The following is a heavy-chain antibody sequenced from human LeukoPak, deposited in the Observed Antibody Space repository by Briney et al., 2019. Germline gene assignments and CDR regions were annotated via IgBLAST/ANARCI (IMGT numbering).Heavy chain of an antibody. Sequence: GGSLRLSCAASGFTFSNYAMSWVRQAPGKGLEWVSAIVGSGGSTYYADSVKGRFSISRDNSKNTLSLQMNSLRVEDTALYYCSKWGDYDVLTGYYDSDFWGQGTLVTVSS. CDR2: IVGSGGST. CDR3: SKWGDYDVLTGYYDSDF. D-gene: IGHD3-9*01. V-gene: IGHV3-23*01. J-gene: IGHJ4*02. CDR1: GFTFSNYA.